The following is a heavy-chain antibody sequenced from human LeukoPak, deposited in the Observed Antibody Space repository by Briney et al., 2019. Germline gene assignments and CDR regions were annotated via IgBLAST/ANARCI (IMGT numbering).Heavy chain of an antibody. Sequence: ASVKVSCKASGYTFTSYYMHWVRQAPGQGLEWVGIINPSGGSTSYAQKFQGRVTMTRDTSTSTVYMELSSLRSEDTAVYYCARGYSGSYVTPDAEYFQHWGQGTLVTVSS. CDR1: GYTFTSYY. D-gene: IGHD1-26*01. CDR3: ARGYSGSYVTPDAEYFQH. J-gene: IGHJ1*01. V-gene: IGHV1-46*01. CDR2: INPSGGST.